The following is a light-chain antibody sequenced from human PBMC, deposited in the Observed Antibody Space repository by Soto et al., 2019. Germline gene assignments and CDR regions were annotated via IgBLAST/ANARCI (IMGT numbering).Light chain of an antibody. CDR2: GAS. Sequence: EIVLTQSPATLSLSPGERATLSCRASQSVSTYLAWYQQKPGQAPRLLIYGASNRATGIPARFSGSGSGTDFTLTSSSLEPEDFAGYYCQQRSNWPPLTFVGVTKVEIK. CDR3: QQRSNWPPLT. CDR1: QSVSTY. J-gene: IGKJ4*01. V-gene: IGKV3-11*01.